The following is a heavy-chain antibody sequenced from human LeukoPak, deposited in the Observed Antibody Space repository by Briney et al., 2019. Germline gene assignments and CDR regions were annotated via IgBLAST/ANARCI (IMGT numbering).Heavy chain of an antibody. D-gene: IGHD3-10*01. CDR3: ARDGERSFDY. Sequence: PGGSLRLSCAASGFTFSSYSMNWVRQAPGKGLEWVSAISGSGGSTYYADSVKGRSTIPRDNSKSTLFLHMNNVRVDDTAVYYCARDGERSFDYWGQGTLVTVSS. CDR1: GFTFSSYS. CDR2: ISGSGGST. V-gene: IGHV3-23*01. J-gene: IGHJ4*02.